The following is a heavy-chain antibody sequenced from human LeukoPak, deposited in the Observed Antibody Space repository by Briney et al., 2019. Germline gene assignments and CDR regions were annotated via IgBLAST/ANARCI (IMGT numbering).Heavy chain of an antibody. CDR3: ARASYCSDGSCYSDY. CDR2: ISAYNGNT. D-gene: IGHD2-15*01. CDR1: GYTFTSYS. J-gene: IGHJ4*02. V-gene: IGHV1-18*01. Sequence: ASVRVSCKASGYTFTSYSISWVRQAPGQGLEWMGWISAYNGNTIYAQEVKGRVTMTTDTSTSTAYMELRSLNSDDAAVYYCARASYCSDGSCYSDYWGQGTLVTVSS.